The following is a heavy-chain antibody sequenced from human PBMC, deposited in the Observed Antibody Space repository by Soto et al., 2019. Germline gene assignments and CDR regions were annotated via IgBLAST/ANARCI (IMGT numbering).Heavy chain of an antibody. V-gene: IGHV3-30*18. CDR3: AKVIRADSTSSNFYYYSGMDV. Sequence: LRLSCAASGFSFSTYGMHWVRQAPGKGLEWMAVISNDGSNKYYADSVKGRFTISRDNSKDTLFLQMNSLRGEDTAIYYCAKVIRADSTSSNFYYYSGMDVWGQGTTVTVSS. CDR2: ISNDGSNK. D-gene: IGHD6-6*01. CDR1: GFSFSTYG. J-gene: IGHJ6*02.